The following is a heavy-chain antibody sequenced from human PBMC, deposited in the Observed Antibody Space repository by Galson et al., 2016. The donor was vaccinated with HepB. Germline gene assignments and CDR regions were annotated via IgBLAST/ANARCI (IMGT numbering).Heavy chain of an antibody. CDR2: INQGGGEK. J-gene: IGHJ4*02. CDR3: ANHRG. V-gene: IGHV3-7*03. Sequence: SLRLSCAASGFAFSNYGMSWVRQAPGKGLEWVANINQGGGEKYYVDSVKGRFTISRDNSKNSLYLQMNSLRAEDTAVYYCANHRGWGQGTLVTVSS. CDR1: GFAFSNYG. D-gene: IGHD1-14*01.